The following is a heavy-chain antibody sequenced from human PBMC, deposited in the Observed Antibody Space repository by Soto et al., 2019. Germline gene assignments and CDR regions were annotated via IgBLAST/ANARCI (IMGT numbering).Heavy chain of an antibody. V-gene: IGHV1-18*04. CDR2: ISAYNGNT. Sequence: QVQLVQSGAEVKKPGASVKVSCKASGYSFTSYGISWVRQAPGQGLDWMGWISAYNGNTKYAQDVQGRVTMTTDTTTNTAYMELGSRRSDDTAMYYCARFSGGSYNTYYFYYGMDVWGQGSTVTVSS. J-gene: IGHJ6*02. D-gene: IGHD2-15*01. CDR1: GYSFTSYG. CDR3: ARFSGGSYNTYYFYYGMDV.